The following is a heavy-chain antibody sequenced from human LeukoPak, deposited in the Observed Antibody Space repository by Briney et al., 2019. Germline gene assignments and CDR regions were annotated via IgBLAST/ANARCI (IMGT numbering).Heavy chain of an antibody. Sequence: GGSLRLSCAASGFTFSSYGMSWVRQAPGKGLEWVSGISVSGGSTYYADSVKGRFTISRDNSKNTLYLQMNSLRAEDTAVYYCAKILHITMVRGVCYFDYWGQGTLVTVSS. J-gene: IGHJ4*02. V-gene: IGHV3-23*01. CDR1: GFTFSSYG. CDR2: ISVSGGST. CDR3: AKILHITMVRGVCYFDY. D-gene: IGHD3-10*01.